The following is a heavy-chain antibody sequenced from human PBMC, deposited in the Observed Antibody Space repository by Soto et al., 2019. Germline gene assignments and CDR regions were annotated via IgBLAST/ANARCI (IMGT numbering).Heavy chain of an antibody. CDR2: MNPNSGNT. Sequence: QVQLVQSGAEVNKPGASVKVSCKASGYTFTSYDINWVRQATGQGLEWMGWMNPNSGNTGYAQKFQGRVTMTRNTSISTAYMELSSLRSEDTAVYYCARLYDFWSGKPSYGMDVWGQGTTVTVSS. CDR3: ARLYDFWSGKPSYGMDV. D-gene: IGHD3-3*01. CDR1: GYTFTSYD. J-gene: IGHJ6*02. V-gene: IGHV1-8*01.